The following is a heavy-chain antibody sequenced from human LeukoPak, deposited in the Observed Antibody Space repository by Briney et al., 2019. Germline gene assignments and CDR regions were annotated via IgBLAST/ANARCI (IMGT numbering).Heavy chain of an antibody. V-gene: IGHV1-18*01. Sequence: ASVKVSCKASGYTFTSYGISWVRQAPGQGLEWMGWISAYNGNTNYAQRLQGRVTMTTDTSTSPAYMELRSLRSDDTAVYYCARGTVDTAMVPFDYWGQGTLVTVSS. CDR3: ARGTVDTAMVPFDY. CDR1: GYTFTSYG. D-gene: IGHD5-18*01. J-gene: IGHJ4*02. CDR2: ISAYNGNT.